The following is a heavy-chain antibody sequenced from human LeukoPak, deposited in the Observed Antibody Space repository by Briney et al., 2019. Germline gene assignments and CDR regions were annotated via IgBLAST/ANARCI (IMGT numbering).Heavy chain of an antibody. D-gene: IGHD3-3*01. CDR1: GFTFTSSA. CDR3: AAPTDFWSGYST. Sequence: SVKVSCKASGFTFTSSAAQWVRQARGQRLEWIGWIVVGSGNTNYAQKFQERVTITRDMSTSTAYMELSSLRSEDTAVYYCAAPTDFWSGYSTWGQGTMVTVSS. V-gene: IGHV1-58*01. CDR2: IVVGSGNT. J-gene: IGHJ3*01.